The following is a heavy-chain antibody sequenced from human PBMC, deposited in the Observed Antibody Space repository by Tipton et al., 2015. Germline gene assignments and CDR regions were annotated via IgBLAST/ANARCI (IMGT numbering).Heavy chain of an antibody. J-gene: IGHJ4*02. CDR2: IDPSDSQT. CDR1: GYSLTSYW. V-gene: IGHV5-10-1*01. D-gene: IGHD5-18*01. Sequence: QLVQSGAEVKKPGESLRISCKGSGYSLTSYWINWVRQMPGKGLEWMGRIDPSDSQTNYSPSFQGHVTISADKSISTAYLQWSSSEASDTAMYWCARGYGYYFDYWGQGTLVTVSS. CDR3: ARGYGYYFDY.